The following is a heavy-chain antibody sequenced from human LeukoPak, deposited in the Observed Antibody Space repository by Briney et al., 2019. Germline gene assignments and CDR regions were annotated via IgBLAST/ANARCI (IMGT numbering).Heavy chain of an antibody. J-gene: IGHJ3*02. CDR3: ARARSDSASASLIVFDI. CDR2: IYASGST. Sequence: SETLSLTCAVSGASLNSFFWRWLRQPAGKGLEWIGRIYASGSTNYNPSLESRLAMSVDTSKNQFSLKLRSVTAADTAVYYCARARSDSASASLIVFDIWGQGTKVTVSS. CDR1: GASLNSFF. V-gene: IGHV4-59*10. D-gene: IGHD2-21*01.